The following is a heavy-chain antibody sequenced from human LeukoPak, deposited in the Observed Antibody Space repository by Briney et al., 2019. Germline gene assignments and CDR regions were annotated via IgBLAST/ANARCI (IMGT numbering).Heavy chain of an antibody. Sequence: GASLRLSCAASGFTFSSYAMSWVRQAPGKGLEWVSAISGSGGSTYYADSVKGRFTISRDNSKNTLYLQMNSLRAEDMAVYYCAKGPKYYDILTGPEYFQHWGQGTLVTVSS. CDR2: ISGSGGST. V-gene: IGHV3-23*01. CDR3: AKGPKYYDILTGPEYFQH. CDR1: GFTFSSYA. J-gene: IGHJ1*01. D-gene: IGHD3-9*01.